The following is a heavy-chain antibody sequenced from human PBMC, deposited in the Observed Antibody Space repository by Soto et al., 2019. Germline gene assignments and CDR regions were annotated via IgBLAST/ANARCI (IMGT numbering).Heavy chain of an antibody. Sequence: SVKVSCKASGGTFSSYTISWVRQAPGQGLEWMGRIIPILGIANYAQKFQGRVTITADKSTSTAYMELSSLRSADTAVYYCARDSQNFGYFDYWGQGTLVTVSS. CDR1: GGTFSSYT. D-gene: IGHD3-10*01. CDR2: IIPILGIA. J-gene: IGHJ4*02. V-gene: IGHV1-69*04. CDR3: ARDSQNFGYFDY.